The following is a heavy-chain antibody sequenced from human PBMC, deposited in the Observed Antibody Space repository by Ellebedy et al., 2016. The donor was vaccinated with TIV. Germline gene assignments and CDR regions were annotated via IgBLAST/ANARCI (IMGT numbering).Heavy chain of an antibody. CDR3: ARAVGAATFDYYYGMDV. CDR1: GYTFTSYG. D-gene: IGHD2-15*01. V-gene: IGHV1-18*01. Sequence: ASVKVSXKASGYTFTSYGINWVRQAPGQGLEWMGWISAYNGNTNYTQKLQGRVTMTTDTSTSTAYMELRSLRSDDTAVYYCARAVGAATFDYYYGMDVWGQGTTVTVSS. CDR2: ISAYNGNT. J-gene: IGHJ6*02.